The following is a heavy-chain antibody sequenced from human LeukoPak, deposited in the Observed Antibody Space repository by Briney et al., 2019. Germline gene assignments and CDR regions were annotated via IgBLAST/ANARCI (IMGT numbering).Heavy chain of an antibody. CDR3: ARALSGSYYDCFDF. CDR2: IYSGDSDS. V-gene: IGHV5-51*01. Sequence: GESLEISCQGSGYIFTNYWIAWVRQMPGKGLEYMVIIYSGDSDSRYSPSLQGQVTISADKSITTAYLQLRSLKASDTAMYYCARALSGSYYDCFDFWGQGTMVTVSS. D-gene: IGHD1-26*01. J-gene: IGHJ3*01. CDR1: GYIFTNYW.